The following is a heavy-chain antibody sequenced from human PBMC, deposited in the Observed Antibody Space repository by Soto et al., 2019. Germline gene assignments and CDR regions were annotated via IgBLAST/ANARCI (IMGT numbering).Heavy chain of an antibody. Sequence: GGSLRLSCAASGFTFSNYAMSWVRQAPGKGLEWVSPITGSGDYTYYADSVKGRFTISRDNSKNTLYLQMNSLRAEDTAVYYCAKARYYDSTGYLYYFDYWGQGTLVTVSS. J-gene: IGHJ4*02. CDR2: ITGSGDYT. CDR3: AKARYYDSTGYLYYFDY. CDR1: GFTFSNYA. D-gene: IGHD3-22*01. V-gene: IGHV3-23*01.